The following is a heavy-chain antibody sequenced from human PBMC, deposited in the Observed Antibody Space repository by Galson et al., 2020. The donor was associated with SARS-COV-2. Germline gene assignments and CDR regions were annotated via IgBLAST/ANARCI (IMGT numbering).Heavy chain of an antibody. Sequence: ETSQTLSLTCAVYVGSFSGFSWSWVRQSPGKGLEWIGEINHSGSANYNPSLKSRVTISVDTSKNQFSLKLTSVTAAETGVYFCARGRIGVVPAPILGLWPYYEYYAMDVWGQGTTITVSS. CDR1: VGSFSGFS. CDR3: ARGRIGVVPAPILGLWPYYEYYAMDV. D-gene: IGHD2-2*01. J-gene: IGHJ6*02. CDR2: INHSGSA. V-gene: IGHV4-34*01.